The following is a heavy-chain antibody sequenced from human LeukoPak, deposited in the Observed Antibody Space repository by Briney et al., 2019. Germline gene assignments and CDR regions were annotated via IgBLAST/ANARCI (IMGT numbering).Heavy chain of an antibody. CDR2: INIDGSIT. V-gene: IGHV3-74*01. Sequence: GVSLRLSCAVSGFTFGNYWMHWVRQVAGKGLVWVSRINIDGSITNYADSVKGRFTVSRDNAKNTLYLQMNSLRAEDTAVYYCTRVGYCATTSCRTAFDIWGQGTVVTVSS. J-gene: IGHJ3*02. D-gene: IGHD2-2*01. CDR1: GFTFGNYW. CDR3: TRVGYCATTSCRTAFDI.